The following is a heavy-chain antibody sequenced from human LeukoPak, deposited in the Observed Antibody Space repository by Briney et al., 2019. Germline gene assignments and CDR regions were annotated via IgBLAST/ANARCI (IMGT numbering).Heavy chain of an antibody. V-gene: IGHV3-48*01. J-gene: IGHJ3*02. Sequence: GGSLRLSCAASGFTFRKYNMNWVRQAPGKGLEWVSYISSSSSTIYYADSVKGRFTISRDNAKNSLYLQMNSLRAEDTAVYYCARDHNRYYDSSDFAFDIWGQGTMVTVSS. CDR2: ISSSSSTI. D-gene: IGHD3-22*01. CDR3: ARDHNRYYDSSDFAFDI. CDR1: GFTFRKYN.